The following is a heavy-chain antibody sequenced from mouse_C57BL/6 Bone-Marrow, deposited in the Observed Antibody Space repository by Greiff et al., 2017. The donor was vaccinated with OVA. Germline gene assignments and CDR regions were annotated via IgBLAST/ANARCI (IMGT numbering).Heavy chain of an antibody. CDR3: ARASTADWYFDV. Sequence: EVKLVESGGGLVQPGGSLSLSCAASGFTFTDYYMSWVRQPPGKALEWLGFIRNKANGYTTEYSASVKGRFTISRDNSQSILYLQMTALRAENSATYYCARASTADWYFDVWGTGTTVTVSS. V-gene: IGHV7-3*01. D-gene: IGHD4-1*02. CDR1: GFTFTDYY. J-gene: IGHJ1*03. CDR2: IRNKANGYTT.